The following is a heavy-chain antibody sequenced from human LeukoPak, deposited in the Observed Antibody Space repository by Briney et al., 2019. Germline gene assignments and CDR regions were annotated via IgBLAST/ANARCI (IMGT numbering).Heavy chain of an antibody. CDR3: AKDDRSLDAFGI. V-gene: IGHV3-7*01. D-gene: IGHD3-22*01. J-gene: IGHJ3*02. Sequence: PGGSLRLSCAASGFTFSSYWMSWVRQAPGKGREWVANIKQDGSEKYYVDSVKGRFTISRDNAKNSLYLQMNSLRAEDTAVYYCAKDDRSLDAFGIWGQGTMVTVSS. CDR1: GFTFSSYW. CDR2: IKQDGSEK.